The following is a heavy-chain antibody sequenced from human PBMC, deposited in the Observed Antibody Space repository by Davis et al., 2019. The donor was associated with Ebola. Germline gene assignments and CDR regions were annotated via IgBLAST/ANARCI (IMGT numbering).Heavy chain of an antibody. J-gene: IGHJ4*02. D-gene: IGHD5-24*01. CDR2: IIPILGMA. CDR1: GGTFSSYA. V-gene: IGHV1-69*04. Sequence: SVKVSCKASGGTFSSYAISWVRQAPGQGLEWMVRIIPILGMANYAQKFQGRVTITADKSTSTAYMELSSLRSEDTAVYYCARGVEMATIDIDYWGQGTLVTVSS. CDR3: ARGVEMATIDIDY.